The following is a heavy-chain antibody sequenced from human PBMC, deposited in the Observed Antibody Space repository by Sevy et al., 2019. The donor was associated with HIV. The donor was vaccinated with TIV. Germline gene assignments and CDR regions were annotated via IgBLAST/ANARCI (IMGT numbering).Heavy chain of an antibody. CDR2: FDPEDAKT. CDR3: AITREYYSDSSGYFDY. D-gene: IGHD3-22*01. V-gene: IGHV1-24*01. Sequence: ASVKVSCKISGYTLTEFSMHWVRRVPGKGLEWMGSFDPEDAKTIYAQKFQGRVTMTEDTSTDTAYMELRSLRSEDTAMYYCAITREYYSDSSGYFDYWGQGTLVTVSS. J-gene: IGHJ4*02. CDR1: GYTLTEFS.